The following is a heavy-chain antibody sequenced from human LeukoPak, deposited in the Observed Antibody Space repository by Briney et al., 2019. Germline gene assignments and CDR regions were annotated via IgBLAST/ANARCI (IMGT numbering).Heavy chain of an antibody. CDR2: IKQEGSEE. Sequence: PGGSLRLSCAASGFTFSSYWMSWVRQAPGKGLEWVANIKQEGSEEYYVDSVKGRFTISRDNAKNSLYLQMNSLRAEDTAVYYCAREEHYDFWSGYYYYYGMDVWGQGTTVTVSS. J-gene: IGHJ6*02. D-gene: IGHD3-3*01. CDR3: AREEHYDFWSGYYYYYGMDV. V-gene: IGHV3-7*01. CDR1: GFTFSSYW.